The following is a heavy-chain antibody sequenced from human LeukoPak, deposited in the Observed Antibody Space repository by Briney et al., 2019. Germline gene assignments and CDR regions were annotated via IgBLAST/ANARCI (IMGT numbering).Heavy chain of an antibody. CDR1: GFTFSSYA. Sequence: GGSLRLSCAASGFTFSSYAMSWVRQAPGKGLEWVPANSGSGGSTYYADSVEGRFTISRDNSKNTLYLQMNSLRAEDTAVYYCAKAEGGSSGWYVGFGFDYWGQGTLVTVSS. CDR3: AKAEGGSSGWYVGFGFDY. CDR2: NSGSGGST. D-gene: IGHD6-19*01. V-gene: IGHV3-23*01. J-gene: IGHJ4*02.